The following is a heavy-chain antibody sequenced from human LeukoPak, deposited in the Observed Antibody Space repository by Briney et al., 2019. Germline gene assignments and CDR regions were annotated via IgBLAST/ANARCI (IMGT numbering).Heavy chain of an antibody. D-gene: IGHD2-2*01. CDR3: ARDSTPRYYYYGMDV. J-gene: IGHJ6*02. CDR1: GYTFTSYY. V-gene: IGHV1-46*01. Sequence: ASVKVSCKASGYTFTSYYMHWVRQAPGQGLEWMGIINPSGGSTSYAQKFQGRVTMTRDTSTSTVYMELSSLRSEDTAVYYCARDSTPRYYYYGMDVWGQGTTVTVSS. CDR2: INPSGGST.